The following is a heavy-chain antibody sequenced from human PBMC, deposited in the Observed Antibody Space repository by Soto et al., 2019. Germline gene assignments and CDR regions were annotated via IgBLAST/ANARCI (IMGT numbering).Heavy chain of an antibody. CDR2: IFYSGST. J-gene: IGHJ4*02. CDR3: ARRESYDILTGYYHFDY. Sequence: PSETLSLTCTVSGGSISSSSHYWGWIRQPPGKGLEWIGSIFYSGSTSYNQSLKSRVTISVDTSKNQFSLKLSSVTAADTAVYYCARRESYDILTGYYHFDYWGQGTLVTVS. CDR1: GGSISSSSHY. V-gene: IGHV4-39*01. D-gene: IGHD3-9*01.